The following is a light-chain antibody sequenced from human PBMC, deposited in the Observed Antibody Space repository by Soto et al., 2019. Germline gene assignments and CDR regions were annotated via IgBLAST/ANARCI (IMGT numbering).Light chain of an antibody. Sequence: DIQMTQSPSSLSASVGDRVTITCRASQSISTYLNWYQQKVGKAPKLLIYAASSLQRGVPSRFSGSGTGTDFTLAISSLQPEDFGTYNCQQSYSTPRTFGQGNKLEIK. J-gene: IGKJ2*01. V-gene: IGKV1-39*01. CDR1: QSISTY. CDR3: QQSYSTPRT. CDR2: AAS.